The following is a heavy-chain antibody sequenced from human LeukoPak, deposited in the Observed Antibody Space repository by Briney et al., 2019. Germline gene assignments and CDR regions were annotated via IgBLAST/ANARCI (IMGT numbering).Heavy chain of an antibody. J-gene: IGHJ4*02. Sequence: SETLSLTCTVSGGSISSYYWSWIRQPPGKGLDWIGYIYYSGSTNYNPSLKSRATISVDTSKNQFSLKLSSVTAADTAVYYCARAKSHITYYFDYWGQGTLVTVSS. D-gene: IGHD1-14*01. CDR1: GGSISSYY. CDR2: IYYSGST. V-gene: IGHV4-59*01. CDR3: ARAKSHITYYFDY.